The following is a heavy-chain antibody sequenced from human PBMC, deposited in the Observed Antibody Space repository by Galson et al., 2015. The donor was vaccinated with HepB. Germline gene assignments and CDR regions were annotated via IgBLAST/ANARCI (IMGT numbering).Heavy chain of an antibody. V-gene: IGHV3-11*06. D-gene: IGHD6-19*01. J-gene: IGHJ1*01. Sequence: SLRLSCAASGFTFSDYYMSWIRQAPGKGLEWLSYISSTGTYTNYADSVKGRFTISRDNAKNSLYLQMNNLRAEDTAVYYCASGPTRYTGWYRGLPKFFQNWGHGTLVSASS. CDR1: GFTFSDYY. CDR2: ISSTGTYT. CDR3: ASGPTRYTGWYRGLPKFFQN.